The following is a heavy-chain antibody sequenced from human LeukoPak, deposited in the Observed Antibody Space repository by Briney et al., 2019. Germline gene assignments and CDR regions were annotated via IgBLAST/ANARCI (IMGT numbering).Heavy chain of an antibody. Sequence: PSETLSLTCTVSGGSISNYYWSWIRQPAGKGLEWIGRIYTDGSTNYNPSLKSRVTMSVDTSRNQFSLNLRSVTAADTALYYCARGGASSKWLDPWGQGTLVTVSS. CDR2: IYTDGST. J-gene: IGHJ5*02. D-gene: IGHD2-15*01. V-gene: IGHV4-4*07. CDR3: ARGGASSKWLDP. CDR1: GGSISNYY.